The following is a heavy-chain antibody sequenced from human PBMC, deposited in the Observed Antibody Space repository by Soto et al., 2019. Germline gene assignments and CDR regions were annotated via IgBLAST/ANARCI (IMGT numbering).Heavy chain of an antibody. Sequence: SEKVSFKASRYTFTSYGISWVRQAPGQGLEWMGWISAYNGNTNYAQKLQGRVTMTTDTSTSTAYMELRSLRSDDTAVYYCARDKGWLQSRLGSYWGQGTLVTVSS. CDR3: ARDKGWLQSRLGSY. V-gene: IGHV1-18*01. J-gene: IGHJ4*02. CDR2: ISAYNGNT. CDR1: RYTFTSYG. D-gene: IGHD5-12*01.